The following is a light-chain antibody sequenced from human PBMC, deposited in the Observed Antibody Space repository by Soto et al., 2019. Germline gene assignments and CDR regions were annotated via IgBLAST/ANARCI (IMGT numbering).Light chain of an antibody. CDR2: GAS. Sequence: EIVMTQSPATLSVSPGERATLSCRASQSVSSNLAWYQQKPGQAPTLLIYGASARATGIPVRFSGSRSGTEFTLTISSLQSEDFAVYYCQHYNNWPFTFGRGTRLEIK. CDR1: QSVSSN. V-gene: IGKV3-15*01. CDR3: QHYNNWPFT. J-gene: IGKJ2*01.